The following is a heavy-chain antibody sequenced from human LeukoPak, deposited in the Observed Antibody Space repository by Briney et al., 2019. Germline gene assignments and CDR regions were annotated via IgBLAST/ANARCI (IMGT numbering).Heavy chain of an antibody. CDR1: GYTFSSYY. CDR3: AREGEDVLWFGEF. CDR2: INPSGGST. D-gene: IGHD3-10*01. Sequence: ASVKVSCKASGYTFSSYYMHWVRQAPGQGLEWMGIINPSGGSTKYAQKLQGRVTMTRDTSTSTVYMELSSLRSDDTAVYYCAREGEDVLWFGEFWGQGTLVTVSS. V-gene: IGHV1-46*01. J-gene: IGHJ4*02.